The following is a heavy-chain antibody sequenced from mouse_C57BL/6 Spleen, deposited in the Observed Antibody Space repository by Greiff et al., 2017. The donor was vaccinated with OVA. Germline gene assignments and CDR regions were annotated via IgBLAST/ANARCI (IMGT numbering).Heavy chain of an antibody. J-gene: IGHJ1*03. CDR2: ISSGGSYT. D-gene: IGHD2-3*01. Sequence: EVQGVESGGDLVKPGGSLKLSCAASGFTFSSYGMSWVRQTPDKRLEWVATISSGGSYTYYPDSVKGRFTISRDNAKNTLYLQMSSLKSEDTAMYYCARKYDGYYGGYFDVWGTGTTVTVSS. CDR1: GFTFSSYG. V-gene: IGHV5-6*01. CDR3: ARKYDGYYGGYFDV.